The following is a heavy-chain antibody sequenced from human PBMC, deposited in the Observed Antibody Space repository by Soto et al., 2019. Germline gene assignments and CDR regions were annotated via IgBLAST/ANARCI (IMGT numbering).Heavy chain of an antibody. CDR3: ARDPGPGYDFWSGRFDP. CDR2: ISSSSSTI. Sequence: GGSLRLSCAASGFTFSSYSMNWVRQAPGKGLEWVSYISSSSSTIYYADSVKGRFTISRDNAKNSLYLQMNSLRAEDTAVYYCARDPGPGYDFWSGRFDPWGQGTLVTVSS. V-gene: IGHV3-48*01. CDR1: GFTFSSYS. J-gene: IGHJ5*02. D-gene: IGHD3-3*01.